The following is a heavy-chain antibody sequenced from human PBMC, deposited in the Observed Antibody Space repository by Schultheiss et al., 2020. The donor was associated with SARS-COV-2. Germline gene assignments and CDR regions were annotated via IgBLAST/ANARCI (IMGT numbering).Heavy chain of an antibody. J-gene: IGHJ6*02. CDR2: IYYSGST. Sequence: SETLSLTCTVSGGSISSSSYYWGWIRQPPGKGLEWIGSIYYSGSTYYNPSLKSRVTISVDTSKNQFSLKLSSVTAADTAVYYCASGEAGGGAGEVYGMDVWGQGTTVTVSS. CDR3: ASGEAGGGAGEVYGMDV. CDR1: GGSISSSSYY. D-gene: IGHD3-10*01. V-gene: IGHV4-39*07.